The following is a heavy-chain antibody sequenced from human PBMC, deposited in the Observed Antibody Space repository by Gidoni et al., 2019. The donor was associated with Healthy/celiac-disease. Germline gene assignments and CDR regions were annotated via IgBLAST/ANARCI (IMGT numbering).Heavy chain of an antibody. D-gene: IGHD3-22*01. CDR1: GGSISSGGHY. V-gene: IGHV4-31*03. CDR3: ASSYRFNDSSGYYPPLFDY. J-gene: IGHJ4*02. CDR2: FYYSGST. Sequence: QVQLQESGPGLVKPSQTLSLTCTVPGGSISSGGHYWSWIRQHPGKGLEWIGYFYYSGSTYYNPSLKSRVTISVDTSKSQFSLKLSSVTAADTTMYYCASSYRFNDSSGYYPPLFDYWGQGTLVTVSS.